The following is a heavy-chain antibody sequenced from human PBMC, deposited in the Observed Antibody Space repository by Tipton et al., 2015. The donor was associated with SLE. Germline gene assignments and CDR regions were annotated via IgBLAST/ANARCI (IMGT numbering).Heavy chain of an antibody. Sequence: TLSITCSVSGVSISDYYWSWIRQPPEKGLEWIGHMYYTGSTAYNPSLQSRVTMSVDTSKNKFSLSLRSVTAADTAVYYCARHRDCTSISCQANWLDPWGQGSLVTVSS. CDR1: GVSISDYY. CDR3: ARHRDCTSISCQANWLDP. V-gene: IGHV4-59*08. CDR2: MYYTGST. J-gene: IGHJ5*02. D-gene: IGHD2-2*01.